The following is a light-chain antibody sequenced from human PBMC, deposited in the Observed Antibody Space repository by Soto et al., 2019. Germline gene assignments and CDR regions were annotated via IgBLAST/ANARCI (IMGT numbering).Light chain of an antibody. CDR3: QQSYRTPPIT. J-gene: IGKJ5*01. Sequence: DIQMTQSPSSLSASVGDRVTITCRASQSISIYLNWYQQKPGKAPKLLIYAASSLQSGVPSRFSGSGSGTDFTLTISSLQPEDFATYYCQQSYRTPPITFGQGTRLEIK. CDR1: QSISIY. V-gene: IGKV1-39*01. CDR2: AAS.